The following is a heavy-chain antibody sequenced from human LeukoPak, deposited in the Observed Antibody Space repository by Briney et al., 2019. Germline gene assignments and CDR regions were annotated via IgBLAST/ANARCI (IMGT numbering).Heavy chain of an antibody. CDR3: ARDQHDSSGYYTDY. D-gene: IGHD3-22*01. CDR1: GFTFSSYG. J-gene: IGHJ4*02. Sequence: GRSLRLSCAASGFTFSSYGMHWARQAPGKGLGWVAVISYDGSNKYYADSVKGRFTISRDNSKNTLYLQMNSLRAEDPAVYYCARDQHDSSGYYTDYWGQGTLVTVSS. CDR2: ISYDGSNK. V-gene: IGHV3-30-3*01.